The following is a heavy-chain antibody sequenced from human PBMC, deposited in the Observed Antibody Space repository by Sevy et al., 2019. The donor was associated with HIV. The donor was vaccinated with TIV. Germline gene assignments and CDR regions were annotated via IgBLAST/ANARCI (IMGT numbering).Heavy chain of an antibody. CDR3: ARDPGGLPAAMMGWFDP. J-gene: IGHJ5*02. D-gene: IGHD2-2*01. Sequence: ASVKVSCKASGYTFSYYAVHWVCQAPGQRLEWMGWINTANGNTKYSQKFQGRLTITRDTSASIVYMQLSSLRSEDTAVYYCARDPGGLPAAMMGWFDPWGQGTLVTVSS. V-gene: IGHV1-3*04. CDR1: GYTFSYYA. CDR2: INTANGNT.